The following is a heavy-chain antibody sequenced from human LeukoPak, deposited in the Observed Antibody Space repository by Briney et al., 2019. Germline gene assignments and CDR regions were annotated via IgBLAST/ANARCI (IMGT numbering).Heavy chain of an antibody. Sequence: PGGSLRLSCAASGFTFSSYEMNWVRQAPGKGLEWVSYISSSGSTIYYADSVKGRFTISRDNAKNSLYLQMNGLRAEDTAVYYCARERGYDFWSGYYRYYYMDVWGKGTTVTVSS. CDR2: ISSSGSTI. V-gene: IGHV3-48*03. CDR3: ARERGYDFWSGYYRYYYMDV. CDR1: GFTFSSYE. J-gene: IGHJ6*03. D-gene: IGHD3-3*01.